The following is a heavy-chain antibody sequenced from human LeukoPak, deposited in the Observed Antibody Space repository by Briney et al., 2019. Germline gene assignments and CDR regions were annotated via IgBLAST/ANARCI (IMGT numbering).Heavy chain of an antibody. CDR3: ARGPFYSNYAFDI. J-gene: IGHJ3*02. D-gene: IGHD4-11*01. V-gene: IGHV4-30-2*01. CDR2: IYHSGST. Sequence: SQTLSLTCTVSGGSISSGGYYWSWIRQPPGKGLEWIGYIYHSGSTYYNPSLKSRVTISVDRSKNQFSLKLSSVTAADTAVYYCARGPFYSNYAFDIWGQGTMVTVSS. CDR1: GGSISSGGYY.